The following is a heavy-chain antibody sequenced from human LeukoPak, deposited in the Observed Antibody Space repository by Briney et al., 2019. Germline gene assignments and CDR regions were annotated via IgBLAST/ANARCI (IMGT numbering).Heavy chain of an antibody. CDR1: GGSISSYY. J-gene: IGHJ4*02. CDR3: AGRIAVAGSDGGDY. Sequence: SETLSLTCTVSGGSISSYYWSWIRQPPGKGLEWIGYIYYSGSTNYNPSLKSRVTISVDTSKNQFSLKLSSVTAADTAVYYRAGRIAVAGSDGGDYWGQGTLVTVSS. CDR2: IYYSGST. V-gene: IGHV4-59*01. D-gene: IGHD6-19*01.